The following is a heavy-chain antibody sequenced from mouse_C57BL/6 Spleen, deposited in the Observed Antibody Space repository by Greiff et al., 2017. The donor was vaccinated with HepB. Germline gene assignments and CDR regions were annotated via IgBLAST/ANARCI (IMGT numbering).Heavy chain of an antibody. V-gene: IGHV1-50*01. J-gene: IGHJ3*01. CDR3: ARSGNYVTFTWFAY. Sequence: QVQLQQSGAELVKPGASVKLSCKASGYTFTSYWMQWVKQRPGQGLEWIGEIDPSDSYTNYNQKFKGKATLTVDTSSSTAYMQLSSLTSEDSAVYYCARSGNYVTFTWFAYWGQGTLVTVSA. CDR2: IDPSDSYT. D-gene: IGHD2-1*01. CDR1: GYTFTSYW.